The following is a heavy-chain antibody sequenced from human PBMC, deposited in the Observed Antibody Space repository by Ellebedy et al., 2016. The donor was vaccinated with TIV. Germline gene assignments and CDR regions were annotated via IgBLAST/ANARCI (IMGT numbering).Heavy chain of an antibody. D-gene: IGHD4-17*01. J-gene: IGHJ6*02. CDR3: ARDHDYGDYGRWIYYYYGMDV. CDR1: GFTFSSYA. Sequence: GESLKISCAASGFTFSSYAMHWVRQAPGKGLEWVAVISYDGSNKYYADSVKGRFTISRDNSKNTLYLQMNSLRAEDTAVYYCARDHDYGDYGRWIYYYYGMDVWGQGTTVTVSS. V-gene: IGHV3-30-3*01. CDR2: ISYDGSNK.